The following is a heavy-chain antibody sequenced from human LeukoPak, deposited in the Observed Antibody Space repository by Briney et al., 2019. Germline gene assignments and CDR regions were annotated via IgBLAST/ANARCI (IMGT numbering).Heavy chain of an antibody. CDR3: ARHDTTFGAAHFYMDV. Sequence: SETLSLTCTVSGGSISSYYWSWIRQPAGKGLEWIGRIYTSGSTNYNPSLKSRVTMSVDTSKNQFSLKLSSVTAADTAVYYCARHDTTFGAAHFYMDVWAKGTTVTVSS. CDR1: GGSISSYY. J-gene: IGHJ6*03. CDR2: IYTSGST. V-gene: IGHV4-4*07. D-gene: IGHD3-3*01.